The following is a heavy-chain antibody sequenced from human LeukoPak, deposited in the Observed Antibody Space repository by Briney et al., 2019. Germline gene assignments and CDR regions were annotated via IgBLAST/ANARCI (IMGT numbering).Heavy chain of an antibody. CDR2: VNLQGST. J-gene: IGHJ4*02. Sequence: SETLSLTCGVSGGSISNTNWWTWVRQPPGKGLEWIGEVNLQGSTNYNPSLKRRVALSVDKSENPISLKLTSVTAADTAVYYCAREGGPYRPLDYSGQGTLVTVAS. V-gene: IGHV4-4*02. CDR1: GGSISNTNW. CDR3: AREGGPYRPLDY.